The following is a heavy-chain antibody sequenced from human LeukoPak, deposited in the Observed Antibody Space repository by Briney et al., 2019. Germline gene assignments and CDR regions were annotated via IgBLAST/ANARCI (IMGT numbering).Heavy chain of an antibody. V-gene: IGHV3-30*02. CDR2: IRYDGSNK. D-gene: IGHD1-7*01. CDR3: AKDYFRTGTTELDFDY. J-gene: IGHJ4*02. CDR1: GFTFSSYG. Sequence: GGSLRLSCAASGFTFSSYGMHWVRQAPGKGLEWVAFIRYDGSNKYYADSVKGRFTISRDNSKNTLYLQMNSLRAEDTAVYYCAKDYFRTGTTELDFDYWGQGTLVTVSS.